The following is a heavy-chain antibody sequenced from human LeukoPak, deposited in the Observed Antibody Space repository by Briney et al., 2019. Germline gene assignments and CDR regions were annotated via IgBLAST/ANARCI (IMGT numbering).Heavy chain of an antibody. D-gene: IGHD5-18*01. CDR3: ARAMDYSYGAHYYYGMDV. CDR2: IIPIFGTA. CDR1: GCTFISYA. J-gene: IGHJ6*02. V-gene: IGHV1-69*13. Sequence: SVKVSFKASGCTFISYAISWVRQAPGQGLEWVGGIIPIFGTANYAQKFQGRVTITADEATSTAYMELSSLRSEDTAVYYCARAMDYSYGAHYYYGMDVWGQGTTVTVSS.